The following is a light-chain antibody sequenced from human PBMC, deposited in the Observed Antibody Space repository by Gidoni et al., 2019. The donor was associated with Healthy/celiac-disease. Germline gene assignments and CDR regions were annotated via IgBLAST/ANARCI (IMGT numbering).Light chain of an antibody. V-gene: IGKV4-1*01. Sequence: DIVMTQSPDSLAVSLGERATINRKSSQSILYSPNNKSYLAWYQQKPGQPPKLLIYWASTRETGVPDRFSGSGSGTDFTLTISSLQAEDVAVYYCQQYYSTPYTFGQGTKLEIK. CDR2: WAS. CDR3: QQYYSTPYT. CDR1: QSILYSPNNKSY. J-gene: IGKJ2*01.